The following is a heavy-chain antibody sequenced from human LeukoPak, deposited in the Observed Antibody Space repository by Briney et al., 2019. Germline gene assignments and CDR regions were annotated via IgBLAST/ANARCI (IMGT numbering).Heavy chain of an antibody. J-gene: IGHJ3*02. Sequence: GGSLRLSCAASGFTVSSNYMSWVRQAPGKGLEWVSVIYSGGSTSYADSVKGRFTISRDSSKNALFLQMNSLRAEDTAVYYCARLYGPDAFDIWGQGTMVTVSS. CDR2: IYSGGST. CDR1: GFTVSSNY. CDR3: ARLYGPDAFDI. V-gene: IGHV3-66*01. D-gene: IGHD4-17*01.